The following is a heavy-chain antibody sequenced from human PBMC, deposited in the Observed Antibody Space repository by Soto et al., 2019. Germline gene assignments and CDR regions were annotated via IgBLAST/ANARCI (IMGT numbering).Heavy chain of an antibody. CDR1: GFTFSNYN. CDR2: SSGTSGYI. CDR3: AREGVLKPFST. V-gene: IGHV3-21*01. Sequence: WGSLRLSCVASGFTFSNYNLNWVRQAPGKGLEWVSQSSGTSGYIHYADSVKGRFTISRDNAKNSGYLQMDSLRVEDTAVYYCAREGVLKPFSTWGQGALVSAS. J-gene: IGHJ5*02.